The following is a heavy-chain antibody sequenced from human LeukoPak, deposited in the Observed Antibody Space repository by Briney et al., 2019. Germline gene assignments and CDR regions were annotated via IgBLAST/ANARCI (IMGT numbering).Heavy chain of an antibody. D-gene: IGHD3-16*01. CDR3: ASISAYVLAFDI. V-gene: IGHV4-34*01. Sequence: SETLSLTCAVYGGSFSGYYWSWIRQPPGKGLEWIGEINHSGSTNYNPSLKSRVTISVDTSKNQFSLKLSSVTAADTAVYYCASISAYVLAFDIWGQGTMVTVSS. CDR2: INHSGST. CDR1: GGSFSGYY. J-gene: IGHJ3*02.